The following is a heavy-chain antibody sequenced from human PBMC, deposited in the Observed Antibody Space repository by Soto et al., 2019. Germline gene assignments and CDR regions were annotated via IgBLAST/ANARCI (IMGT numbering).Heavy chain of an antibody. CDR1: GYSFTSYW. CDR3: ARLAMATRRGYYGMDV. D-gene: IGHD5-12*01. Sequence: GESLKISCKGSGYSFTSYWISWVRQMPGKGLEWMGRIDPSDSYTNYSPSFQGHVTISADKSISTAYLQWSSLKASDTAMYYCARLAMATRRGYYGMDVWGQGTAVTVSS. V-gene: IGHV5-10-1*01. J-gene: IGHJ6*02. CDR2: IDPSDSYT.